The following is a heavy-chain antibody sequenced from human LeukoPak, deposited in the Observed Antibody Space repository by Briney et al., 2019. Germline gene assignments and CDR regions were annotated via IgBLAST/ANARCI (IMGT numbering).Heavy chain of an antibody. V-gene: IGHV3-72*01. CDR3: ARGPGSSGGAYVGDY. D-gene: IGHD3-22*01. J-gene: IGHJ4*01. CDR1: GFTFSDHY. CDR2: SRNKANSYTT. Sequence: GGSLRLSCAASGFTFSDHYIDWVRQAPGKGLQWVGRSRNKANSYTTEYAASVKGRFIISRDDSESSLYLQMSSLRAEDTAVYYCARGPGSSGGAYVGDYWGPGTLVTVSS.